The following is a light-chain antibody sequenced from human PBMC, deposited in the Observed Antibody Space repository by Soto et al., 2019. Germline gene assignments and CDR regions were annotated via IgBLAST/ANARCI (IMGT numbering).Light chain of an antibody. Sequence: DIQLTQSPSLLSASVGDRVTMTCRASLGISGYLAWYQQKPGKVPRLLIYSASTLQSGVPSRFSGSGSGTEFTLTIRSLQPEDFAYYYYQQLDRYPFTFGGGTKVEI. CDR3: QQLDRYPFT. CDR2: SAS. J-gene: IGKJ4*01. V-gene: IGKV1-9*01. CDR1: LGISGY.